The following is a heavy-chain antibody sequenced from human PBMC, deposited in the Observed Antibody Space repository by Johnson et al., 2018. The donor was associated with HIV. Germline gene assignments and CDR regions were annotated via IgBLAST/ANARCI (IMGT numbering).Heavy chain of an antibody. CDR2: ISYDGSNK. D-gene: IGHD4-23*01. CDR1: GFTFSSYA. Sequence: QVQLVESGGGVVQPGRSLRLSCAASGFTFSSYAMHWVRQAPGKGLELVTIISYDGSNKYYADSVKGRFTISRDNSKNTLYLQMNSLRAEDTAVYYCARSSTVVTPHDIWGQGTMVTVSS. V-gene: IGHV3-30*04. J-gene: IGHJ3*02. CDR3: ARSSTVVTPHDI.